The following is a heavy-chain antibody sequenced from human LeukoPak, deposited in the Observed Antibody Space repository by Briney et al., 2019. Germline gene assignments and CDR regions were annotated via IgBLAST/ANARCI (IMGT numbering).Heavy chain of an antibody. CDR3: ALYSDYGAY. Sequence: SETLSLTCTVSGGSISTKNYYWGWIRQPPGKGLEWIGSIYHSGSTYYNPSLKSRVTISVDTSKNQFSLKLSSVTAADTAVYYCALYSDYGAYWGQGTLVTVSS. J-gene: IGHJ4*02. CDR1: GGSISTKNYY. V-gene: IGHV4-39*07. CDR2: IYHSGST. D-gene: IGHD4-11*01.